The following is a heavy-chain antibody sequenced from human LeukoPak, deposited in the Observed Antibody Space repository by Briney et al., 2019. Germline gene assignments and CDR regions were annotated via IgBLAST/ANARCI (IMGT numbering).Heavy chain of an antibody. CDR1: GDTVSSDGAA. Sequence: SQTLSLTCAISGDTVSSDGAAWAWIRRSPSRGLEWLGRTYYRSKWYNDYAVSVKSRITINPDTSKNQFSLKLSSVTAADTAVYYCARGQRPVTIFGVVTYGNAFDIWGQGTMVTVSS. CDR3: ARGQRPVTIFGVVTYGNAFDI. CDR2: TYYRSKWYN. J-gene: IGHJ3*02. D-gene: IGHD3-3*01. V-gene: IGHV6-1*01.